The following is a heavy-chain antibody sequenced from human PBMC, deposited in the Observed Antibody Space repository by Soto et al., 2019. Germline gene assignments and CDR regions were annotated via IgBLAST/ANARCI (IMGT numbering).Heavy chain of an antibody. J-gene: IGHJ4*02. CDR1: GYIFHNYC. V-gene: IGHV5-51*01. CDR2: IYPGDSNI. CDR3: ARQRYFDY. Sequence: PGESLKISGQASGYIFHNYCIGWVLQMPGKGLEWLGIIYPGDSNIRYNPSFQGQVTISADKSLSTTYLHWSSLKASDTAMYYCARQRYFDYWGQGTLVTVSS.